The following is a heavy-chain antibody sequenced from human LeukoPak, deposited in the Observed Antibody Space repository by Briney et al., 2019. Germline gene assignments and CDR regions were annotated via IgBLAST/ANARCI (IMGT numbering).Heavy chain of an antibody. Sequence: SETLSLTCAVYGGSFSGYYWSWIRQPPGKGLEWIGEINHSGSTNYNPSLKSRVTISVDTSKNQFSLKLSSVTAADTAVYYCARYVNYYDSSGYYLSFDYWGQGTLVTVSS. CDR3: ARYVNYYDSSGYYLSFDY. V-gene: IGHV4-34*01. D-gene: IGHD3-22*01. J-gene: IGHJ4*02. CDR2: INHSGST. CDR1: GGSFSGYY.